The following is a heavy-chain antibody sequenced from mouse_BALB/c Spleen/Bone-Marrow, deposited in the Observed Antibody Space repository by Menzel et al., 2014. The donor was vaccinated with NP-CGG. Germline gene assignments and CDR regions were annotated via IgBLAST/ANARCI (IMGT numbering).Heavy chain of an antibody. CDR1: GYAFSTYW. CDR3: ARGARSAMDY. J-gene: IGHJ4*01. V-gene: IGHV1-80*01. CDR2: IYPGDGDT. Sequence: LVESGAELVRPESSVKISCKASGYAFSTYWMIWVKQRPGQGLEWIGQIYPGDGDTNYNGKFKGKATLTADKSSSTAYMQLSSLTSEDSAVYLCARGARSAMDYWGQGTSVTVSS.